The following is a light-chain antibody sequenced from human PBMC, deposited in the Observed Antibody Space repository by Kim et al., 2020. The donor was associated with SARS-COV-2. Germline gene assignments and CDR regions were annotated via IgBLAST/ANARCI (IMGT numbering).Light chain of an antibody. Sequence: EIVLTQSPATLSLSPGERATLSCRTSQSVSSYLAWYQQKPGQAPRLLIYDASTRATGIPARFSGSGSVTDFTLTISSLEPEDFAVYYCQQGSIWPLTFGGGTKVEI. CDR3: QQGSIWPLT. V-gene: IGKV3-11*01. CDR1: QSVSSY. J-gene: IGKJ4*01. CDR2: DAS.